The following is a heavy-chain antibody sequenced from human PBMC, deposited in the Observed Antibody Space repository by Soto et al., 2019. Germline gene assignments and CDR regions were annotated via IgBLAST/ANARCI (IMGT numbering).Heavy chain of an antibody. V-gene: IGHV1-69*01. J-gene: IGHJ6*02. Sequence: QVQLVQSGAEGKKPGSSVKVSCKASGGTFSSYAISWVRQAPGQGLEWVGGIIPIFGTANYAQKFQGRVTITADESTSTAYMALRSLRAEDTAVYYCASATPLVRAYYGMDVWGQGTTVTVSS. D-gene: IGHD3-10*01. CDR1: GGTFSSYA. CDR2: IIPIFGTA. CDR3: ASATPLVRAYYGMDV.